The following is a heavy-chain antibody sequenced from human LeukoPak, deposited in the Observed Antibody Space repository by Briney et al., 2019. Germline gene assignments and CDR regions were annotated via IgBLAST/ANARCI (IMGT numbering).Heavy chain of an antibody. D-gene: IGHD4-17*01. CDR1: GFTFSSYA. V-gene: IGHV3-23*01. CDR3: AKDLDYGDYGDY. Sequence: QSGGSLRLSCAASGFTFSSYAMSWVRKAPGKGLEWVSAISGSGGSTYYADSVKGRFTISRDNSKNTLYLQMNSLRAEDTAVYYCAKDLDYGDYGDYWGQGTLVTVSS. J-gene: IGHJ4*02. CDR2: ISGSGGST.